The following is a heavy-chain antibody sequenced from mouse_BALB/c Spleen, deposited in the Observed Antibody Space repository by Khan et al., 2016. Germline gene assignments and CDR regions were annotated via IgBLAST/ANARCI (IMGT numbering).Heavy chain of an antibody. CDR1: GFSFTGYF. Sequence: VQLQQSGPALVKPGASVRISCKSSGFSFTGYFMHWVKQSHGKSLEWIGRVNPDNGGTHYNQKFKDKAIITVDKSSITAYMEFRSLTSEDSAVYYCARDDYAWFGYWGPGTLITVSA. J-gene: IGHJ3*01. D-gene: IGHD2-4*01. V-gene: IGHV1-36*01. CDR2: VNPDNGGT. CDR3: ARDDYAWFGY.